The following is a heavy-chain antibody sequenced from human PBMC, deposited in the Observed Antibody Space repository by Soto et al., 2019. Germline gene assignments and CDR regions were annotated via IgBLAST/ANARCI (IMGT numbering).Heavy chain of an antibody. V-gene: IGHV4-34*01. CDR3: AYGEHGDYGNYYYGMDV. J-gene: IGHJ6*02. CDR2: INHSGST. CDR1: GGSFSGYY. D-gene: IGHD4-17*01. Sequence: QVQLQQWGAGLLKPSETLSLTCAVYGGSFSGYYWSWIRQPPGKGLEWIGEINHSGSTNYNPSLKSRVTISVDTSKNQFSLKLSSVTAADTAVYYCAYGEHGDYGNYYYGMDVWGQGTTVTVSS.